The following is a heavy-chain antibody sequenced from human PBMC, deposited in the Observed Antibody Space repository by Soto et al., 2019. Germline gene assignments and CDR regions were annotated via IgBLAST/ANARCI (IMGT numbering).Heavy chain of an antibody. D-gene: IGHD2-15*01. J-gene: IGHJ2*01. CDR2: INHSGST. Sequence: PGKWLEWIGEINHSGSTNYNPSLKSRVTISVDTSKNQFSMKLSSVTVADTAVYYCARGRRFFFQAEDGIRDTVPVSAFLLNRSSDL. CDR3: ARGRRFFFQAEDGIRDTVPVSAFLLNRSSDL. V-gene: IGHV4-34*01.